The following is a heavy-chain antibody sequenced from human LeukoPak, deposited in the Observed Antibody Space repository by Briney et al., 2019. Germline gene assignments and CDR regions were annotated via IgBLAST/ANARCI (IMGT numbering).Heavy chain of an antibody. Sequence: PSETLSLTCTVSGGSISSYYWSWIRQSPGKGLEWIGYISYSGSTNYNPSLKSRVTISLDTSKNQFSLKLSSATAADTAVYYCAGHHPRNTVDFWGQGTLVTVSS. D-gene: IGHD2/OR15-2a*01. V-gene: IGHV4-59*08. CDR1: GGSISSYY. CDR3: AGHHPRNTVDF. CDR2: ISYSGST. J-gene: IGHJ4*02.